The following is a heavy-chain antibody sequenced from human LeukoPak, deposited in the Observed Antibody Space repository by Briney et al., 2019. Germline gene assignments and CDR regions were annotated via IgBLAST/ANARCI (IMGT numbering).Heavy chain of an antibody. CDR2: IRYDGSKK. CDR3: ARDLSYGSVDF. J-gene: IGHJ4*02. D-gene: IGHD3-10*01. Sequence: GGSLRLSCAASGFTFSSYGMHWVRQAPGKGLEWMAVIRYDGSKKYYADSVKGRFTVSRDDSKNTVYLQMDSLRAEDTAMYYCARDLSYGSVDFRGQGTLVTVSS. CDR1: GFTFSSYG. V-gene: IGHV3-33*01.